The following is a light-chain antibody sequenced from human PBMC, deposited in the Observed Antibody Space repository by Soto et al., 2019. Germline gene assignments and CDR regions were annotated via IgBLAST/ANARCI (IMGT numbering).Light chain of an antibody. CDR2: DVN. Sequence: QSVLTQPASVSGSPGQSITISCTGTSSDIGAYNFVSLYQQHPGKAPKLMLYDVNIRPSGVSNRFSGSKSGNTASLAISGLQAEGEADYYCTSWTTSTTMIFGGGTKVTVL. V-gene: IGLV2-14*03. J-gene: IGLJ2*01. CDR3: TSWTTSTTMI. CDR1: SSDIGAYNF.